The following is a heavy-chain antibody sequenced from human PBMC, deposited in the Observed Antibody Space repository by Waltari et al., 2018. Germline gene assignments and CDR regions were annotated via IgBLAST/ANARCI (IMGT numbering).Heavy chain of an antibody. Sequence: EVQLVESGGDLVQRGGSLRLSCAASGFTFSNSALNWVRQAPGKGLEWVSAISYDGDATYYAESVRGRFTISRDNSKNTLYLQMDSLRAEDTAVYFCAKGGNQHTSVTSPLDYWGQGTLVTVSS. D-gene: IGHD4-17*01. J-gene: IGHJ4*02. CDR1: GFTFSNSA. CDR3: AKGGNQHTSVTSPLDY. CDR2: ISYDGDAT. V-gene: IGHV3-23*04.